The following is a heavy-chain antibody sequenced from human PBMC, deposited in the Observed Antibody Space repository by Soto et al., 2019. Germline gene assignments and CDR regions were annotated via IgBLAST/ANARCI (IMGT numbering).Heavy chain of an antibody. CDR2: IKSKIDGGTT. CDR3: TTDSEISLTLVRFDY. V-gene: IGHV3-15*07. CDR1: GFAVSDAR. D-gene: IGHD2-8*02. J-gene: IGHJ4*01. Sequence: PRGSLRLSCASSGFAVSDARVNLSLKTPGQGPQRVGRIKSKIDGGTTDYAAPVKGRFAVSRDDSNNMVYLQMNSLKTEDTGVYYFTTDSEISLTLVRFDYWGHGTLVSVSS.